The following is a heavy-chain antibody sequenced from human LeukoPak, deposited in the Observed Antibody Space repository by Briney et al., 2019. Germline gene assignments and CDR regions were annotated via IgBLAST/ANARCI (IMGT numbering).Heavy chain of an antibody. V-gene: IGHV1-24*01. CDR1: GYTLTELS. J-gene: IGHJ5*02. D-gene: IGHD6-13*01. CDR2: FDPEDGET. Sequence: GASVKVSCKVSGYTLTELSMHWVRQAPGKGLEWMGGFDPEDGETIYAQKFQGRVTMTEDTSTDTAYMELSSLRSEDTAVYHCARDKYSSSWYDPWGQGTLVTVSS. CDR3: ARDKYSSSWYDP.